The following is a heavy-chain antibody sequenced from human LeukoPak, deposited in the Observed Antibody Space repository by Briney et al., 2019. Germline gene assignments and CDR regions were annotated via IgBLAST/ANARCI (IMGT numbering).Heavy chain of an antibody. J-gene: IGHJ4*02. Sequence: GGSLRLSCAAAGFTFSSYGMHWVRQAPGKGLEWVAVIWYDGSNKYYADSVKGRFTISRDNSKNTLYLQMNSLRAEDTAVYYCARDAAAGAIDYWGQGTLVTVSS. CDR3: ARDAAAGAIDY. CDR2: IWYDGSNK. CDR1: GFTFSSYG. D-gene: IGHD6-13*01. V-gene: IGHV3-33*01.